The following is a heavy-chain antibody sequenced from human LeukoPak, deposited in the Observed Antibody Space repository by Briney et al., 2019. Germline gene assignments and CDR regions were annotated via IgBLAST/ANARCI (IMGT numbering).Heavy chain of an antibody. D-gene: IGHD4-17*01. Sequence: PGESLKISCKGSGYSFTSYWIAWVRQMPGKGLEWMGIIYPDDSETRYSPSFQGQVTISADKSIRTAYLQWSSLKASDTAMYYCANSGDFEKWFDPWGQGTLVTVSS. CDR2: IYPDDSET. V-gene: IGHV5-51*01. CDR3: ANSGDFEKWFDP. J-gene: IGHJ5*02. CDR1: GYSFTSYW.